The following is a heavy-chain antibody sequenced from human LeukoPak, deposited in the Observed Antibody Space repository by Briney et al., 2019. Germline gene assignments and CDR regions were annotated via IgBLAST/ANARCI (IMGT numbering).Heavy chain of an antibody. CDR2: ISSSSSYI. D-gene: IGHD1-26*01. J-gene: IGHJ6*02. Sequence: GGSLRLSCAASGFTFSSYAMHWVRQAPGKGLEWVSSISSSSSYIYYADSVKGRFTISRDNAKNSLYLQMNSLRAEDTAVYYCARGEYSGSYSDLYYYYGMDVWGQGTTVTVSS. CDR1: GFTFSSYA. CDR3: ARGEYSGSYSDLYYYYGMDV. V-gene: IGHV3-21*01.